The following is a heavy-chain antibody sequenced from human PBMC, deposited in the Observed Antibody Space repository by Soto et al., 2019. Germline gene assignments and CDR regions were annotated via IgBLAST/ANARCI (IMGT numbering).Heavy chain of an antibody. CDR2: VHSGGTTT. CDR3: ARGDRGGFDL. Sequence: EVQLVESGGGLVQPGESLRLSCAASGFTFDYYWMHWVRQAPGEGLVWVSRVHSGGTTTNYADSVKGRFTISRDNARNTVSLQMSSLRAEDTAIYYCARGDRGGFDLWGHGTMVTVSS. D-gene: IGHD3-10*01. V-gene: IGHV3-74*01. J-gene: IGHJ3*01. CDR1: GFTFDYYW.